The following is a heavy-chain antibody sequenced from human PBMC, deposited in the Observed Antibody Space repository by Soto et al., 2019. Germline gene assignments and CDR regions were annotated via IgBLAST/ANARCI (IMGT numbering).Heavy chain of an antibody. CDR3: ARDLEDIVVVPAAIGYYFDY. V-gene: IGHV1-18*01. J-gene: IGHJ4*02. CDR1: GYTFTSYG. D-gene: IGHD2-2*01. CDR2: ISAYNGNT. Sequence: ASVKVSCKASGYTFTSYGISWVRQAPGQGLEWMGWISAYNGNTNYAQKLQGRVTMTTDTSTSTAYMELRSLRSDDTAVYYCARDLEDIVVVPAAIGYYFDYWGQGTLVTV.